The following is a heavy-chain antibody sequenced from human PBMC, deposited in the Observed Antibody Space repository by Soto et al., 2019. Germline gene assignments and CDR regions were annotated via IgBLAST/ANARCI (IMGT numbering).Heavy chain of an antibody. D-gene: IGHD3-10*01. CDR1: GFTFSSYA. V-gene: IGHV3-23*01. J-gene: IGHJ6*02. CDR3: AKDRGVSFGYYGMDV. CDR2: ISGSGGST. Sequence: EVQLLESGGGLVQPGGSLRLSCAASGFTFSSYAMSWVRQAPGKGLEWVSAISGSGGSTYYADSGKGRFTISRDNSKNTPDLQMNSLRAEDTAVYYCAKDRGVSFGYYGMDVWGQGTTVTVSS.